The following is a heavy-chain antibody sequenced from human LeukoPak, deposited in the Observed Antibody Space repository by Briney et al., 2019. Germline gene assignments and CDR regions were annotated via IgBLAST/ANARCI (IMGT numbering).Heavy chain of an antibody. J-gene: IGHJ6*03. CDR1: GFTFSSYA. Sequence: PGGSLRLSCAASGFTFSSYAMSWVRQAPGKGLEWVSAISGSGGSTYYADSVKGRFTISRDNSKNTLYLQMNSLRAEDTAVYYCAKPRRSYDFWSGYYISGVYYYMDVWGKGTTVTVSS. D-gene: IGHD3-3*01. CDR3: AKPRRSYDFWSGYYISGVYYYMDV. V-gene: IGHV3-23*01. CDR2: ISGSGGST.